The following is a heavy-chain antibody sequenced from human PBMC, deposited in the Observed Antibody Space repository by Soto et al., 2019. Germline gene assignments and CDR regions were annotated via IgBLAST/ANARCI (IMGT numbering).Heavy chain of an antibody. V-gene: IGHV3-48*03. CDR2: ISSSGSTI. CDR1: GFTFSSYE. D-gene: IGHD6-6*01. Sequence: GSLRLSCAASGFTFSSYEMNWVRQAPGKGLEWVSYISSSGSTIYYADSVKGRFTISRDNAKNSLYLQMNSLRAEDTAVYYCARDLCSSSSCYGMDVWGQGTTVTVSS. CDR3: ARDLCSSSSCYGMDV. J-gene: IGHJ6*02.